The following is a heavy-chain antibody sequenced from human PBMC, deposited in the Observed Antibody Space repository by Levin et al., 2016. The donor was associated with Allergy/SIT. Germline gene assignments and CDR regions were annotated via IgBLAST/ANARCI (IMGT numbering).Heavy chain of an antibody. J-gene: IGHJ6*02. CDR2: ISYDGSNK. V-gene: IGHV3-30*04. Sequence: GESLKISCAASGFTFSSYAMHWVRQAPGKGLEWVAVISYDGSNKYYADSVKGRFTISRDNAKNSLYLQMNSLRAEDTAVYYCARALWFGELAYGMDVWGQGTTVTVSS. CDR3: ARALWFGELAYGMDV. D-gene: IGHD3-10*01. CDR1: GFTFSSYA.